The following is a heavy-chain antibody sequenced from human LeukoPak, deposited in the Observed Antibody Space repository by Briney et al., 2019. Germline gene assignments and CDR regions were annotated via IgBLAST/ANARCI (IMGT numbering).Heavy chain of an antibody. CDR2: IWYDGSNK. Sequence: AGGSLRLSCAASGFTFSSYGMHWVRQAPGKGLEWVAVIWYDGSNKYYADSVKGRFTISRDNSKNTLYLQMNSLRAEDTAVYYCARGLGYCSSTSCPSMDVWGQGTTVTVSS. D-gene: IGHD2-2*01. V-gene: IGHV3-33*01. CDR1: GFTFSSYG. CDR3: ARGLGYCSSTSCPSMDV. J-gene: IGHJ6*02.